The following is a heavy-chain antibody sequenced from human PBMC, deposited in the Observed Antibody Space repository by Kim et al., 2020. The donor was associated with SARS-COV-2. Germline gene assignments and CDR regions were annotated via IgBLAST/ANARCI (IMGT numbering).Heavy chain of an antibody. Sequence: SVKVSCKASGGTFNNYAINWVRQAPGQGPEWMGGIIPVSGTASYAQKFQGRLTIVADDSTSTTYMELSSLRSDDTAVYYCARDTSDYAGLDYFYYYAMDVWGRGTTVTVSS. V-gene: IGHV1-69*13. CDR3: ARDTSDYAGLDYFYYYAMDV. CDR1: GGTFNNYA. J-gene: IGHJ6*02. CDR2: IIPVSGTA. D-gene: IGHD4-17*01.